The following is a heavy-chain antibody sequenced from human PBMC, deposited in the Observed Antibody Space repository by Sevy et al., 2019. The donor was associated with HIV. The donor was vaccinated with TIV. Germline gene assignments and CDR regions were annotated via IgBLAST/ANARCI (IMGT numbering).Heavy chain of an antibody. CDR2: ISSNGGST. CDR1: GFTFSSYA. Sequence: GGSLRLSCSASGFTFSSYAMHWVRQAPGKGLEYVSAISSNGGSTYYADSVKGRFTISRDNSKNTLYLQMSSLRAEDTVVYYCVKDPYSGSYFDAFDIWGKGTMVTVSS. J-gene: IGHJ3*02. V-gene: IGHV3-64D*06. CDR3: VKDPYSGSYFDAFDI. D-gene: IGHD1-26*01.